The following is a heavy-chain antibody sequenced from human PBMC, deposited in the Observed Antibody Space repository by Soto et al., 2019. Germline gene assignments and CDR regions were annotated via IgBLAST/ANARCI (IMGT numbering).Heavy chain of an antibody. CDR3: ARDDHPPIRSPGTHYYYYGMDV. CDR1: AGSVDRSNYF. CDR2: ISYSGGT. Sequence: PSETLSLTCSVSAGSVDRSNYFWNWIRQPPGKGLEWIGNISYSGGTNKNPALKSRVTLSLDTSKDQFSLTLTSVTAAGTAMYYCARDDHPPIRSPGTHYYYYGMDVWGQGTTVIVSS. J-gene: IGHJ6*02. V-gene: IGHV4-61*01.